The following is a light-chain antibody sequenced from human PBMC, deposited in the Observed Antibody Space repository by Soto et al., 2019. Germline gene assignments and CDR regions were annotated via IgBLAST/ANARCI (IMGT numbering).Light chain of an antibody. J-gene: IGLJ3*02. CDR2: EVT. CDR3: CSYAGRSSWV. V-gene: IGLV2-23*02. Sequence: QSVLTQPASVSGSLGQSITISCTGGSTDVGRYNFVSWYQQHPGKAPEVIIYEVTKRPSGASNRFSGSKSGNTASLTISGLQAEDEADYHCCSYAGRSSWVFGGGTKLTVL. CDR1: STDVGRYNF.